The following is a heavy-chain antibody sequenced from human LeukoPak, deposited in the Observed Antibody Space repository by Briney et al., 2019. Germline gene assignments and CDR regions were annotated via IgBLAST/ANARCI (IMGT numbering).Heavy chain of an antibody. CDR3: ARGGGLDV. D-gene: IGHD3-16*01. CDR2: INHNGNVN. J-gene: IGHJ6*02. V-gene: IGHV3-7*03. Sequence: GGSLRLSCAASGFTFSSYWMNWARQAPGKGLEWVASINHNGNVNYYVDSVKGRFTISRDNAKNSLYLQMSNLRAEDTAVYFCARGGGLDVWSQGATVTVSS. CDR1: GFTFSSYW.